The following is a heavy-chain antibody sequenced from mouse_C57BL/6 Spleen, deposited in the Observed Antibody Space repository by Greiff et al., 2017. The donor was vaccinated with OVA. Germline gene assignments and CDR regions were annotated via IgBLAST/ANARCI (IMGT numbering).Heavy chain of an antibody. CDR2: FYPGSGSI. D-gene: IGHD1-1*01. J-gene: IGHJ1*03. Sequence: QVQLQQSGAELVKPGASVKLSCKASGYTFTEYTIHWVKQRSGQGLEWIGWFYPGSGSIKYNEKFKDKATLTEDKSSSTVYMELSRLTSEDSAVYFCARHEDYGSSYGRWYFDVWGTGTTVTVSS. CDR1: GYTFTEYT. CDR3: ARHEDYGSSYGRWYFDV. V-gene: IGHV1-62-2*01.